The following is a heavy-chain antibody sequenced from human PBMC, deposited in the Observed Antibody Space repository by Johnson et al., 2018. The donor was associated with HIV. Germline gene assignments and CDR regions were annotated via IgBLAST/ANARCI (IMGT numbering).Heavy chain of an antibody. Sequence: QVQLVESGGGVVQPGRSLRLSCAASDFTFTNNAIHWVRQAPGKGLEWVAVISYDGTNTYYADSVRGRFTISRDNSRNTVFLQMIILRPKDTAMYYCASGVTARAPPLIWGQGTMVTVSS. CDR2: ISYDGTNT. J-gene: IGHJ3*02. D-gene: IGHD6-6*01. CDR1: DFTFTNNA. CDR3: ASGVTARAPPLI. V-gene: IGHV3-30*04.